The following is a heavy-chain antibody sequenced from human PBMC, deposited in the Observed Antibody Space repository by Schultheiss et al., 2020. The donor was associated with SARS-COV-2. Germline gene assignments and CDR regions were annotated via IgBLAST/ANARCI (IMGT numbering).Heavy chain of an antibody. D-gene: IGHD4-17*01. V-gene: IGHV4-34*01. CDR2: INHSGST. CDR1: GGSFSGYY. Sequence: SQTLSLTCAVYGGSFSGYYWSWIRQPPGKGLEWIGEINHSGSTNYNPSLKSRVTISVDTSKNQFSLKLSSVIAADTAVYYCARGGNPLYGDYGYWGQGTLVTVSS. J-gene: IGHJ4*02. CDR3: ARGGNPLYGDYGY.